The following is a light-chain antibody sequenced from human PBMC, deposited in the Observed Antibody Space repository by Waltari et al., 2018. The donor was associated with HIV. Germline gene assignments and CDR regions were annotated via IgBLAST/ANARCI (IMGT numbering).Light chain of an antibody. J-gene: IGLJ3*02. CDR1: SLGEKY. Sequence: SYEVTQQPSVSVSPGQTASITCSGDSLGEKYTSWYQQRPGQPPVLVIYQDNYRPSGIPDRFSGSNSGNTATLTIRGTQSMDEADYYCQAWDSGTVVFGGGTKLTVL. CDR2: QDN. CDR3: QAWDSGTVV. V-gene: IGLV3-1*01.